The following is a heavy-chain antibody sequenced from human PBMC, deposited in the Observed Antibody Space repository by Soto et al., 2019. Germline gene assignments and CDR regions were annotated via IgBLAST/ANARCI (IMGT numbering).Heavy chain of an antibody. Sequence: PGGSLRLSCAASGFTFSSYALSWVRQAPGKGLEWVSAISGSGGSTYYAGSVKGRFTISRDNSKNTLYLQMNSLRAEDTAVYYCAKDVWVVPAAIQDYWGQGTLVTVSS. CDR3: AKDVWVVPAAIQDY. CDR2: ISGSGGST. V-gene: IGHV3-23*01. D-gene: IGHD2-2*02. CDR1: GFTFSSYA. J-gene: IGHJ4*02.